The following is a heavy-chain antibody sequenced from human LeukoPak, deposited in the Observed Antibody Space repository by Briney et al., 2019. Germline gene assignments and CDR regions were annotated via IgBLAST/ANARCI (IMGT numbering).Heavy chain of an antibody. Sequence: GGSLRLSCAASGFTFSSYWMSWVRQAPGKGLEWVANIKQDGSEKYYVDSVKGRFTISRDNAKNSLYLQMNSLRAEDTAVYYCARDDHTAMVVGRVQNSDYWGQGTLATVSS. CDR1: GFTFSSYW. CDR3: ARDDHTAMVVGRVQNSDY. D-gene: IGHD5-18*01. V-gene: IGHV3-7*01. CDR2: IKQDGSEK. J-gene: IGHJ4*02.